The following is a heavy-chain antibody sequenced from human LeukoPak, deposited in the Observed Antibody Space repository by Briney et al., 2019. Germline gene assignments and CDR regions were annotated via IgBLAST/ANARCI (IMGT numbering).Heavy chain of an antibody. D-gene: IGHD4-17*01. CDR2: ISSSSSYI. Sequence: GGSLRLSCAASGFTFSSYSMNWLRQAPGKGLEWVSSISSSSSYIYYADSVKGRFTISRDNAKNSLYLQMDSLRAEDTAVYYRASVGPAHDYCDYEVSYWGQGTLVTVSS. V-gene: IGHV3-21*01. J-gene: IGHJ4*02. CDR1: GFTFSSYS. CDR3: ASVGPAHDYCDYEVSY.